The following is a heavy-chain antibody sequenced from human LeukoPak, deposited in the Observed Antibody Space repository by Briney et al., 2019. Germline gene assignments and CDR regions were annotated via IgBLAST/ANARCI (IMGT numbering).Heavy chain of an antibody. CDR3: AREGYSSSWYHPYFDN. V-gene: IGHV3-33*08. CDR2: IWFDGSIK. D-gene: IGHD6-13*01. J-gene: IGHJ4*02. Sequence: PGRSLRPSCAVSGFTFTGYAIPWGRQAPGTGLGWLAVIWFDGSIKYYADSVKGRFTISRDNSKNTLYLQMNSLRAQDPAVFYCAREGYSSSWYHPYFDNWGQGTLVTVSS. CDR1: GFTFTGYA.